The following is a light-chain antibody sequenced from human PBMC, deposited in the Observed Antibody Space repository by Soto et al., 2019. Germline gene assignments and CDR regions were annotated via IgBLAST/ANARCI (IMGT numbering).Light chain of an antibody. CDR2: GAS. Sequence: ESLLTQSPGTLSLSPGERATLSCRASQTVNSRHLNWYQHKPGQAPRLLIYGASIRAAGIPDRFSGSRSGADFSLTITRLEPEDSAVYYCQQYNNWPPWTFGQGTKVEIK. J-gene: IGKJ1*01. CDR1: QTVNSRH. CDR3: QQYNNWPPWT. V-gene: IGKV3-20*01.